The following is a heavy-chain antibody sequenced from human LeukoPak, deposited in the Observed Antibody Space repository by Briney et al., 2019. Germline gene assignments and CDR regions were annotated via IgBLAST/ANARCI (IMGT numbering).Heavy chain of an antibody. CDR3: AKDWSREYYDFWSGYYTPIGEDS. Sequence: GSLRLSCAASGFTFSSYGMHWVRQAPGKGLEWVAFIRYDGSNKYYADYVKGRFTISRDNSKNTLYLQMNSLRAEDTAVYYCAKDWSREYYDFWSGYYTPIGEDSWAQGTLVTVSS. D-gene: IGHD3-3*01. CDR2: IRYDGSNK. V-gene: IGHV3-30*02. J-gene: IGHJ4*02. CDR1: GFTFSSYG.